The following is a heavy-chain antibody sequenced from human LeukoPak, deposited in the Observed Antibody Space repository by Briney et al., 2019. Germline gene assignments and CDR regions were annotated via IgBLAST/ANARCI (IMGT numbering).Heavy chain of an antibody. V-gene: IGHV3-23*01. CDR3: AKGIYDILTGHALAYYYGMDV. J-gene: IGHJ6*02. CDR2: ISGSGGST. CDR1: GFTFSSYA. D-gene: IGHD3-9*01. Sequence: PGGSLRLSCAASGFTFSSYAMSWVRQAPGKGLEWVSAISGSGGSTYYADSVKGRFTISRDNSKNTLYLQMNSLRAEDTAVYYCAKGIYDILTGHALAYYYGMDVWGQGTTVTVSS.